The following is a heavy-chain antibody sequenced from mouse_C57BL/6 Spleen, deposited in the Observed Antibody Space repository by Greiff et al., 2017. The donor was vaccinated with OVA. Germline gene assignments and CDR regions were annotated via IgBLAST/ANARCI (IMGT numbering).Heavy chain of an antibody. Sequence: QVQLKQSGAELVKPGASVKISCKASGYAFSSYWMNWVKQRPGKGLEWIGQIYPGDGDTNYNGKFKGKATLTADKSSSTAYMQLSSLTSEDSAVYFCAREEGYDGYFDYWGQGTTLTVSS. CDR1: GYAFSSYW. CDR2: IYPGDGDT. V-gene: IGHV1-80*01. CDR3: AREEGYDGYFDY. J-gene: IGHJ2*01. D-gene: IGHD2-3*01.